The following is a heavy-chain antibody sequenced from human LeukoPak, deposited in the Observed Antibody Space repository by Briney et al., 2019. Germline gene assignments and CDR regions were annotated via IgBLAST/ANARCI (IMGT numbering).Heavy chain of an antibody. V-gene: IGHV3-73*01. CDR2: IRSKANSYAT. CDR1: GFTFSGSA. CDR3: TRRSSGSAYYYYGMDV. Sequence: GGSLKLSCAASGFTFSGSAMHWVRQASGKGLEWVGRIRSKANSYATAYAASVKGRFTISRDDSKDTAYLQMNSLKTEDTAVYYCTRRSSGSAYYYYGMDVWGQGTTVTVSS. D-gene: IGHD3-10*01. J-gene: IGHJ6*02.